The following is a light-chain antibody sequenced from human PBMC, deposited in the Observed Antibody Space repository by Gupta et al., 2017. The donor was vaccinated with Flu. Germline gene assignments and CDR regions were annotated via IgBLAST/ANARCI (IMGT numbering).Light chain of an antibody. J-gene: IGLJ3*02. Sequence: SSALPQPPSVSVSPGQPARITCSGDALPKQYAYWYQQRPGPAPVLLIYKESGRHSGIPERFSGSSSGTTVTLTISGVQAEDEADYYCHSADSSGTSWVFGGGTKLTVL. CDR2: KES. CDR3: HSADSSGTSWV. V-gene: IGLV3-25*03. CDR1: ALPKQY.